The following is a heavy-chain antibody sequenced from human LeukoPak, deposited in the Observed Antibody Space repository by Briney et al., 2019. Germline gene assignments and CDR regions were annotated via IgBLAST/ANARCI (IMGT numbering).Heavy chain of an antibody. CDR1: GGSISSYY. V-gene: IGHV4-59*08. CDR2: IYYSGST. D-gene: IGHD6-19*01. Sequence: PSETLSLTCTVSGGSISSYYWSWIRQPPGKGLEWIGYIYYSGSTNYNPSLKSRVTISVDTSKNQFSLKLSSVTAADTAVYYCARVPGIAVAGSYYFDYWGQGTLVTVSS. CDR3: ARVPGIAVAGSYYFDY. J-gene: IGHJ4*02.